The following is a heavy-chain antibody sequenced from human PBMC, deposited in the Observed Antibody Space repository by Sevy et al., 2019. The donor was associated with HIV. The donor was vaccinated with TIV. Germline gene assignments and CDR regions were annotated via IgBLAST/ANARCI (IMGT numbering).Heavy chain of an antibody. CDR1: GGSLSSSDSY. Sequence: SETLSLTCTVSGGSLSSSDSYWSWIRQPPGKGLEWLGYIHYTGGTYYNPFLMSRVAMSVDTSEEQFSLRLSFLTAADTALYYCANKRGYSHGPFDYWGQGILVTVSS. CDR2: IHYTGGT. J-gene: IGHJ4*02. D-gene: IGHD5-12*01. CDR3: ANKRGYSHGPFDY. V-gene: IGHV4-30-4*01.